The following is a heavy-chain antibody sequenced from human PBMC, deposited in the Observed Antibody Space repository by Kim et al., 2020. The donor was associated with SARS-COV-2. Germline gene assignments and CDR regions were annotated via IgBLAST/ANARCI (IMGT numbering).Heavy chain of an antibody. J-gene: IGHJ4*02. D-gene: IGHD1-26*01. V-gene: IGHV1-24*01. Sequence: AQQFQGRVTMTEDTSTDTAYMDLSSLRSEATAVYYCATAKWRELLGYFDYWGQGTLVTVSS. CDR3: ATAKWRELLGYFDY.